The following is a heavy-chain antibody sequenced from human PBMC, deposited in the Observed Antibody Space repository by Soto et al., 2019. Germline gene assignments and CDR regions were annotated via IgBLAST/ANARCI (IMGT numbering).Heavy chain of an antibody. Sequence: ASVKVSCKASGYTFTSYDINWVRQATGQGLEWMGWMNPNSGNTGYAQKFQGRVTMTRNTSISTAYMELSSLRSEDTAVYYCARGDFWSGYYISHYYYYMDVWGKGTTVTVSS. D-gene: IGHD3-3*01. CDR2: MNPNSGNT. CDR3: ARGDFWSGYYISHYYYYMDV. J-gene: IGHJ6*03. CDR1: GYTFTSYD. V-gene: IGHV1-8*01.